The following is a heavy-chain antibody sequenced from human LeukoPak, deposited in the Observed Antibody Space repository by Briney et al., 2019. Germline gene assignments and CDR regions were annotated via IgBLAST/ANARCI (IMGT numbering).Heavy chain of an antibody. CDR1: GGSFSGYY. V-gene: IGHV4-34*01. CDR3: ARANQQLDAFDI. J-gene: IGHJ3*02. D-gene: IGHD6-13*01. Sequence: PSETLSLTCAVYGGSFSGYYWSWIRQPPGKGLEWIGEINHSGSTNYNPSLKSRVTISVDTSKNQSSLKLSSVTAADTAVYYCARANQQLDAFDIWGQGTMVTVSS. CDR2: INHSGST.